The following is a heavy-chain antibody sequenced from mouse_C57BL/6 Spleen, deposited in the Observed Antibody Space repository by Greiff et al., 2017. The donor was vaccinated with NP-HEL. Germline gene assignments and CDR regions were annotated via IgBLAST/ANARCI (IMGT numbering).Heavy chain of an antibody. V-gene: IGHV1-82*01. CDR3: AFITGY. D-gene: IGHD1-1*01. CDR2: IYPGDGDT. Sequence: QVQLQQSGPELVKPGASVKISCKASGYAFSSSWMNWVKQRPGKGLEWIGRIYPGDGDTNYNGKFKGKATMTAAKSSSTAYMQLSSLTSEDSAVYFCAFITGYWGQGPTLTVSS. J-gene: IGHJ2*01. CDR1: GYAFSSSW.